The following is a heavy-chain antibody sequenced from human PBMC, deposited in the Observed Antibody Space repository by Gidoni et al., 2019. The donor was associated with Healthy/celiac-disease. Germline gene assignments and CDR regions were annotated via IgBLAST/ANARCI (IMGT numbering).Heavy chain of an antibody. Sequence: EVQLVESGGGLVQPGGSLRLSCAASGFTFSSYSMNWVRQGPGKGLEWVSYISSSSSTIYYADSVKGRFTISRDNAKNSLYLQMNSLRAEDTAVYYCARDLYDYIWGSYPDYWGQGTLVTVSS. V-gene: IGHV3-48*01. CDR2: ISSSSSTI. CDR3: ARDLYDYIWGSYPDY. D-gene: IGHD3-16*02. CDR1: GFTFSSYS. J-gene: IGHJ4*02.